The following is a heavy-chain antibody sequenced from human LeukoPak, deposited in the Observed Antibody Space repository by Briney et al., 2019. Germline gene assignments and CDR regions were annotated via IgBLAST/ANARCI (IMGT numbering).Heavy chain of an antibody. CDR3: VRDGGVSGYDLLDY. CDR1: GFTFSNYW. J-gene: IGHJ4*02. Sequence: GSLRLSCAASGFTFSNYWMTWVRQAPGKGLEWMAHINQDGSKEYYMDSVKARFTISRDNAKNSLSLQMNSLRAEDTAVYYCVRDGGVSGYDLLDYWGQGTLVTVSS. V-gene: IGHV3-7*01. D-gene: IGHD5-12*01. CDR2: INQDGSKE.